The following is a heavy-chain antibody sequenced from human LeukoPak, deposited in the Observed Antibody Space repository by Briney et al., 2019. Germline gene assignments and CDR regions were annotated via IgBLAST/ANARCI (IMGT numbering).Heavy chain of an antibody. CDR3: TTEIRWELSKGNY. CDR1: GLTFRNYA. J-gene: IGHJ4*02. V-gene: IGHV3-23*01. D-gene: IGHD1-26*01. CDR2: ISGSGGGT. Sequence: PGGSLRLSCAASGLTFRNYAMNWVRQAPGKGLEWVSSISGSGGGTFYADSVKGRFTISRDNSKNTLYLQMNSLKTEDTAVYYCTTEIRWELSKGNYWGQGTLVTVSS.